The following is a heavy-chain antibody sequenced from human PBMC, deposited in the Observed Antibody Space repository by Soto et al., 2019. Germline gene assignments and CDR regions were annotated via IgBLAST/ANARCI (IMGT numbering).Heavy chain of an antibody. Sequence: QVQLQESGPGLVKPSGTLSLTCAVSGGSVNNDKWWSWVRQPPGKGLEWIGEIHSSGITNYNPSLKSRASIFVDKFKNQFSVKLTSVTAADPAVYFCAGQWSAGYSEFNPWGQGTLVTVSS. CDR3: AGQWSAGYSEFNP. J-gene: IGHJ5*02. V-gene: IGHV4-4*02. CDR2: IHSSGIT. D-gene: IGHD3-9*01. CDR1: GGSVNNDKW.